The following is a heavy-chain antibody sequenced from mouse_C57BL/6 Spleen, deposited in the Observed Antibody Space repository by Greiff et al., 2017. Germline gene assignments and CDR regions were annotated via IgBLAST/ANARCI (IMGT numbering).Heavy chain of an antibody. Sequence: QVQLQQPGAELVRPGTSVKLSCKASGYTFTSYWMHWVKQRPGQGLEWIGVIDPSDSYTNYNQKFKGKATLTVDTSSSTAYMQLSSLTSEDSAVYYCAREGSTVVAGGYFDYWGQGTTLTVSS. V-gene: IGHV1-59*01. CDR3: AREGSTVVAGGYFDY. CDR2: IDPSDSYT. J-gene: IGHJ2*01. CDR1: GYTFTSYW. D-gene: IGHD1-1*01.